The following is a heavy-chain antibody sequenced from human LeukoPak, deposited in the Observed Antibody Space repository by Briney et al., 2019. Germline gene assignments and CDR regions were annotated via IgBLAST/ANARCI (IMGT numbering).Heavy chain of an antibody. D-gene: IGHD6-13*01. Sequence: ASVKVSCKASGYTFTSYYMHWVRQAPGQGLEWMGMINPSGGSTSYAQKFQGRVTMTRDTSTSTVYVELSSLRSEDTAVYYCAREIAAAWTYFDYWGQGTLVTVSS. V-gene: IGHV1-46*01. CDR3: AREIAAAWTYFDY. CDR1: GYTFTSYY. J-gene: IGHJ4*02. CDR2: INPSGGST.